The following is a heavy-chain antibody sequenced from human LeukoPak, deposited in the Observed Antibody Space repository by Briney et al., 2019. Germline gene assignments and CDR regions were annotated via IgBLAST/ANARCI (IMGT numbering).Heavy chain of an antibody. CDR1: GYTFTSYG. Sequence: ASVKVSCKSSGYTFTSYGISWVRQAPAQGLEWMGWISAYNGNTNYAQKLPGRVTMTTDTSTTKAYMELRSLRSDDTAVYYCARSMDGSGSRYFDYWGQGTLVTVSS. CDR2: ISAYNGNT. CDR3: ARSMDGSGSRYFDY. D-gene: IGHD3-10*01. J-gene: IGHJ4*02. V-gene: IGHV1-18*01.